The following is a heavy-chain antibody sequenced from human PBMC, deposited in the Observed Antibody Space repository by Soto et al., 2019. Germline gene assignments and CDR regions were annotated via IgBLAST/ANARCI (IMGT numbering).Heavy chain of an antibody. D-gene: IGHD4-4*01. CDR1: GGTFNSFA. CDR3: ARVDSDYRFDP. CDR2: IFPIFGTP. Sequence: QVQLVQSGAEVKKPGSSVKVFCKASGGTFNSFAITWVRQAPGQGLEWMGVIFPIFGTPSYAQKFQGRVTITADESTSTAYMELSGLRSEDTAVYYCARVDSDYRFDPWGQGTLVTVSS. J-gene: IGHJ5*02. V-gene: IGHV1-69*12.